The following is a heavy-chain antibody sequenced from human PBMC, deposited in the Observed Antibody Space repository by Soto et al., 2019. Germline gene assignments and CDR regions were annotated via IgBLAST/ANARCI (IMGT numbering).Heavy chain of an antibody. CDR2: IYWDDDK. J-gene: IGHJ1*01. Sequence: QITLKESGPTLVKPTQTLTLTCSFAGFSLSTSAVGVGWIRQPPGKALQWLALIYWDDDKRYSPSLKSRLTISKDTTNNQVVLTMTNMDPVDTATYYCVHRSSRYIQYWGQGTLVTVSS. V-gene: IGHV2-5*02. CDR1: GFSLSTSAVG. CDR3: VHRSSRYIQY.